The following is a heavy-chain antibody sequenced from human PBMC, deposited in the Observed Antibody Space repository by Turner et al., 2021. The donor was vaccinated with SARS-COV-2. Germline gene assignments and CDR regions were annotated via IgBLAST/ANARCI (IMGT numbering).Heavy chain of an antibody. CDR2: IKQVESEK. Sequence: EVQLVESGGGLVQPGGSLRLSCAASGFTFSRYWRSWVRQAPGKGLGWVANIKQVESEKYYVDSVKGRFTISRDNAKNSLYLQMNSLRAEDTAVYYCARDHGYRAQVGYYGMGVWGQGTTVTVSS. J-gene: IGHJ6*02. V-gene: IGHV3-7*01. CDR1: GFTFSRYW. CDR3: ARDHGYRAQVGYYGMGV. D-gene: IGHD1-1*01.